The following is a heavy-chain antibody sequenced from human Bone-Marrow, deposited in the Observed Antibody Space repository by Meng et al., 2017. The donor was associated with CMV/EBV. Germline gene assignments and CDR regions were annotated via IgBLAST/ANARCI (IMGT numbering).Heavy chain of an antibody. D-gene: IGHD4-11*01. CDR2: IIPIFGTA. J-gene: IGHJ4*02. V-gene: IGHV1-69*05. CDR1: GGTFSSYA. CDR3: ARENVYSNYDLRSGTDY. Sequence: SVKVSCKASGGTFSSYAISWVRQAPGQGLEWMGGIIPIFGTANYAQKFQGRVTMTRDTSTSTVYMELSSLRSEDTAVYYCARENVYSNYDLRSGTDYWGQGTLVTVSS.